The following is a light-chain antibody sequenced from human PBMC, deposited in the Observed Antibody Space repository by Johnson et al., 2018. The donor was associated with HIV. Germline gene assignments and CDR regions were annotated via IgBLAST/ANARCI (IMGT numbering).Light chain of an antibody. CDR3: GTWDSSLSAHV. V-gene: IGLV1-51*01. CDR1: SSNIGNNY. CDR2: DNN. Sequence: QSVLTQPPSVSAAPGQKVTISCSGSSSNIGNNYVSWYQQLPGTAPKLLIYDNNKRPSGIPDRFSGSKSGTSATLGITGLQTGYEADYYCGTWDSSLSAHVFGTGSKVTVL. J-gene: IGLJ1*01.